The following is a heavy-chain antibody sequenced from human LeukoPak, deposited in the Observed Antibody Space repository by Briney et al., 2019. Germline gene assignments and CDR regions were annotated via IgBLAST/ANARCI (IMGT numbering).Heavy chain of an antibody. J-gene: IGHJ4*02. CDR2: ISYDGSNK. Sequence: GRSLRLSCAASGFTFSSYAMHWVRQAPGKGLEWVAVISYDGSNKYYADSVKGRFTISRDNSKNTLYLQMNSLKTEDTAVYYCTQGLTYYDILTGYYTPYYFDYWGQGTLVTVSS. V-gene: IGHV3-30*04. CDR3: TQGLTYYDILTGYYTPYYFDY. D-gene: IGHD3-9*01. CDR1: GFTFSSYA.